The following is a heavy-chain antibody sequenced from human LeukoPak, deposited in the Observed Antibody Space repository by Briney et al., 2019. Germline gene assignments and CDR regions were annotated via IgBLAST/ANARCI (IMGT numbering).Heavy chain of an antibody. CDR1: GFIFDNYA. V-gene: IGHV3-43*02. D-gene: IGHD6-19*01. Sequence: PGGSLRLSCAAPGFIFDNYAIHWVRQAPGKGLEWVSLISGDGGSTFYADSVRGRFTISRDNANNSLYLQMNSLRVEDTAVYYCATPRTSSGWYYFDYWGQGILVTVSS. CDR2: ISGDGGST. J-gene: IGHJ4*02. CDR3: ATPRTSSGWYYFDY.